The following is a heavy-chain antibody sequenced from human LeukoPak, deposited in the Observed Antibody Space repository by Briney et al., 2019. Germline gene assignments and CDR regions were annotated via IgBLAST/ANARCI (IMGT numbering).Heavy chain of an antibody. V-gene: IGHV4-39*07. CDR3: ARCWRGDYGDYEIYYYYGMDV. J-gene: IGHJ6*02. D-gene: IGHD4-17*01. CDR1: GGSISSSSYY. CDR2: IYYSGST. Sequence: SETLPLTCTVSGGSISSSSYYWGWIRQPPGKGLEWIGSIYYSGSTYYNPSLKSRVTISVDTSKNQFSLKLSSVTAADTAVYYCARCWRGDYGDYEIYYYYGMDVWGQGTTVTVSS.